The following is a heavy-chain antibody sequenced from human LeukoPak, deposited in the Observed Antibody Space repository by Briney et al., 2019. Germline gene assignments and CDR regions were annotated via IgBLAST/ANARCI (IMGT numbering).Heavy chain of an antibody. V-gene: IGHV1-24*01. CDR3: ATGGSGWSDLYYFDY. Sequence: ASVKVSCKVSGYTLTELSMHWVRQAPGKGLEWTGGFDPEDGETIYAQKFQGRVTMTEDTSTDTAYMELSSLRSEDTAVYNCATGGSGWSDLYYFDYWGQGTLVTVSS. CDR2: FDPEDGET. J-gene: IGHJ4*02. CDR1: GYTLTELS. D-gene: IGHD6-19*01.